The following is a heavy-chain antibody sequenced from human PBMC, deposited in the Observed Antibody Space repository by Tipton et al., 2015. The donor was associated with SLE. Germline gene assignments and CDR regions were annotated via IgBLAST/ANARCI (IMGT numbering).Heavy chain of an antibody. V-gene: IGHV4-59*01. CDR1: GGSINTYY. CDR2: IYYTGST. Sequence: TLSLTCTVSGGSINTYYWSWIRQPPGKGLEWIGYIYYTGSTNYNPSLKSRVTISVDTSNNQFSLKLRSMTAADTAVYYCARGPVVDYWGQGTLVTVSA. CDR3: ARGPVVDY. D-gene: IGHD2-2*01. J-gene: IGHJ4*02.